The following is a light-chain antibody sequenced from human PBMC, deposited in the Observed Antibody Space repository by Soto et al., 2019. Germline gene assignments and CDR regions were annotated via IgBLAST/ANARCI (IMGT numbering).Light chain of an antibody. V-gene: IGLV2-14*01. CDR2: DVT. J-gene: IGLJ1*01. CDR1: SSDVGGYNY. Sequence: VLTQPASVSGSPGQSITISCTGTSSDVGGYNYVSWYQQHPVKAPKLMVYDVTNRPSGVSDRFSGSKSGNTASLTISGLQAEDEADYYCSSYTSSSTPYVFGTGTKVTVL. CDR3: SSYTSSSTPYV.